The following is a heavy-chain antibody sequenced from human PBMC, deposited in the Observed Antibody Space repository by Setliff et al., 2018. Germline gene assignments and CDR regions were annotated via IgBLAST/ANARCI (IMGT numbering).Heavy chain of an antibody. D-gene: IGHD6-19*01. J-gene: IGHJ4*03. CDR2: ISAYNGNT. V-gene: IGHV1-18*01. CDR3: ASNPFNSGPPYYFDY. Sequence: ASVKVSCKASGYTFTSYGISWVRQAPGQGLEWMGWISAYNGNTNYAQKLQGRVTMTTDTSTSTAYMELRSLRSDDTAVYYCASNPFNSGPPYYFDYWGQGTMVTVSS. CDR1: GYTFTSYG.